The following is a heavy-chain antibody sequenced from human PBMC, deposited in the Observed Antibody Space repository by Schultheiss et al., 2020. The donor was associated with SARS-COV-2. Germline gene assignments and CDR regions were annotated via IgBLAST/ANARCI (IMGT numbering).Heavy chain of an antibody. D-gene: IGHD2-15*01. Sequence: ASVKVSCKASGYTFTSFGISWVRQAPGQGLECMGWISAYNGNTNYAQKLQGRVTMTTDTSTSTAYMELRSLRSDDTAVYYCALGYCSGGSCYSFDPWGQGTLGTRLL. V-gene: IGHV1-18*01. CDR3: ALGYCSGGSCYSFDP. CDR1: GYTFTSFG. CDR2: ISAYNGNT. J-gene: IGHJ5*02.